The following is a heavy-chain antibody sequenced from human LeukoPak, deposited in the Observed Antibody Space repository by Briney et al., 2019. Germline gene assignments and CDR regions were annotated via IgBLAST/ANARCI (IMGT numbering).Heavy chain of an antibody. CDR1: GFTFSSYD. Sequence: GGSLRLSCAASGFTFSSYDMHWVRQATGKGLNWVSGIGTAGDTYYPDSVKGRFTISRDNAKNSLYLQMNSLRAEDTAFYYCVRDEYCSSATCPVDYWGQGTLVTVSS. CDR2: IGTAGDT. D-gene: IGHD2-2*01. V-gene: IGHV3-13*01. CDR3: VRDEYCSSATCPVDY. J-gene: IGHJ4*02.